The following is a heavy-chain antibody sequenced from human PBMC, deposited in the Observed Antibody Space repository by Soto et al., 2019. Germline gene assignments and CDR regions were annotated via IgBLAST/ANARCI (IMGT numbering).Heavy chain of an antibody. CDR3: ARRWGPGFDY. V-gene: IGHV4-59*08. J-gene: IGHJ4*02. Sequence: QVQLQESGPGLVKPSETLSLTCTVSGGSISSYYWSWIRQPPGKGLEWIGYIYYSGSTNYNPSLXGXVXIXVDTSKYQFSLKLSSVTAADTAVYYCARRWGPGFDYWGQGTLVTVSS. CDR1: GGSISSYY. CDR2: IYYSGST. D-gene: IGHD7-27*01.